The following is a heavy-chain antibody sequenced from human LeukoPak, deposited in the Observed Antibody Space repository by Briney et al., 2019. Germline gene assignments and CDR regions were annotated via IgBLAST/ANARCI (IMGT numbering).Heavy chain of an antibody. CDR2: IYYSGST. V-gene: IGHV4-39*07. J-gene: IGHJ5*02. CDR3: ARARSVVPAAISRWFDP. CDR1: GGSISSSSYY. D-gene: IGHD2-2*02. Sequence: PSETLSLTCTVSGGSISSSSYYWGWIRQPPGKGLEWIGSIYYSGSTYYNPSLKSRVTISVDTSKNQFSLKLSSVTAADTAVYYCARARSVVPAAISRWFDPWGQGTLVTVSS.